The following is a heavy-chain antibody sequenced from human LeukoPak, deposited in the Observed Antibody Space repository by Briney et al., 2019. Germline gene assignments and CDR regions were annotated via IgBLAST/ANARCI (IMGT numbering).Heavy chain of an antibody. J-gene: IGHJ5*02. CDR2: ISYDGSNK. CDR1: GFTFSSYG. CDR3: AKGGYSSGWHKYNWFDP. D-gene: IGHD6-19*01. Sequence: GGSLRLSCAASGFTFSSYGMHWVRQAPGKGLEWVAVISYDGSNKYYADSVKGRFTISRDNSKNTLYLQMNSLRAEDTAVYYCAKGGYSSGWHKYNWFDPWGQGTLVTVSS. V-gene: IGHV3-30*18.